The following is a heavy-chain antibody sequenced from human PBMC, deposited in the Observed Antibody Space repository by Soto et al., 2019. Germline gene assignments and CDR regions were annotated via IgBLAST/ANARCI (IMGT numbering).Heavy chain of an antibody. D-gene: IGHD1-26*01. CDR3: ARPSGTFRLDSGQFDY. CDR2: ISYDGSNK. Sequence: TGGSLRLSCAASGFTFSNYAMHWVRQAPGKGLEWVAVISYDGSNKYYADSVKGRFTISRDYSKNTLYLQMNSLRPEDTAVYYCARPSGTFRLDSGQFDYWGQGTLVTVSS. V-gene: IGHV3-30-3*01. CDR1: GFTFSNYA. J-gene: IGHJ4*02.